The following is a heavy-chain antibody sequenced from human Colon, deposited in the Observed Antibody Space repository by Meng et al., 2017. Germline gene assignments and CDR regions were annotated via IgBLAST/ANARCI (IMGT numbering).Heavy chain of an antibody. CDR3: AKDLDGSGNYRFDY. CDR2: ISGSAGST. CDR1: GFTFSSYA. Sequence: GGSLRLSCAASGFTFSSYAMSWVRQAPGKGLEWVSGISGSAGSTHYADSVKGRFTISRDNSKNTLYLQMNSLKAEDTAVYYCAKDLDGSGNYRFDYWGQGTLVTVSS. V-gene: IGHV3-23*01. J-gene: IGHJ4*02. D-gene: IGHD3-10*01.